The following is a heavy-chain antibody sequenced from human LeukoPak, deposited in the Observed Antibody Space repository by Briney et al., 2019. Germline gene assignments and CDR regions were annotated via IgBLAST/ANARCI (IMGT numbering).Heavy chain of an antibody. J-gene: IGHJ4*02. D-gene: IGHD3-16*01. CDR3: AKDQGLLGSEYYFDY. CDR1: GFTFSSYS. Sequence: GGSLRLSCAASGFTFSSYSMNWVRQAPGKGLEWVSYISSSSSTTYYADSVKGRFTISRDNSKNTLYLQMNSLRAEDTAVYYCAKDQGLLGSEYYFDYWGQGTLVTVSS. CDR2: ISSSSSTT. V-gene: IGHV3-48*01.